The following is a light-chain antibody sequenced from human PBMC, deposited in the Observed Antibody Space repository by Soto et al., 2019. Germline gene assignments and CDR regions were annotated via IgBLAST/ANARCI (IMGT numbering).Light chain of an antibody. J-gene: IGKJ4*01. CDR3: LQHNSYPLT. CDR1: QSISSW. CDR2: KAS. V-gene: IGKV1-5*03. Sequence: DIQTTQSASTMSASVGDRVTITCRASQSISSWLAWYQQKPGKAPKLLIYKASSLESGVPSRFSGSGSGTEFTLTISRLQPEDCATYYCLQHNSYPLTFCGGTKVDIK.